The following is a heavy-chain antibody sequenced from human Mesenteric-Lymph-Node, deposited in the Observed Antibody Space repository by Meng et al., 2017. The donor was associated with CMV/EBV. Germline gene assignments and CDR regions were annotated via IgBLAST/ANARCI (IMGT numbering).Heavy chain of an antibody. J-gene: IGHJ6*02. Sequence: GGSLRLSCAASGFTFDDYSMHWVRQAPGKGLEWVSYISSSGSTIYYADSVKGRFTFSRDNAKNSLYVQMSSLRAEDTAVYYCARMYYYDSSRGMDVWGQGTTVTVSS. CDR2: ISSSGSTI. D-gene: IGHD3-22*01. V-gene: IGHV3-48*03. CDR1: GFTFDDYS. CDR3: ARMYYYDSSRGMDV.